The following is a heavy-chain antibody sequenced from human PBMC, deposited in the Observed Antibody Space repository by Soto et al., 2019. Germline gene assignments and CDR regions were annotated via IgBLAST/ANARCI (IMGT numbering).Heavy chain of an antibody. J-gene: IGHJ5*02. CDR3: ASALYVWGWTELWFDP. CDR1: GGSFSGYY. D-gene: IGHD3-16*01. CDR2: INHSGST. V-gene: IGHV4-34*01. Sequence: PSETLSLSCAVYGGSFSGYYWSWIRQPPGKGLEWIGEINHSGSTNYNPSLKSRVTISVDTSKNQFSLKLSSVTAADTAVYYCASALYVWGWTELWFDPWGQGTLVTVSS.